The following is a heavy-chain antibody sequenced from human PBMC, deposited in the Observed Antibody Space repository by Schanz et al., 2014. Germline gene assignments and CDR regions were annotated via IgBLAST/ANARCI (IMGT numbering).Heavy chain of an antibody. CDR2: IKQDESER. J-gene: IGHJ4*02. CDR1: GFTFSTYW. V-gene: IGHV3-7*01. Sequence: EVQLVESGGGLVQPGGSLRLSCAASGFTFSTYWMSWVRQAPGKGLEWVANIKQDESERSYVDSVNVRFTISRDNAKNSLYLQMNSLRAEDTAVYYCARDKGGYYPFDYWGQGTLVTVS. D-gene: IGHD3-3*01. CDR3: ARDKGGYYPFDY.